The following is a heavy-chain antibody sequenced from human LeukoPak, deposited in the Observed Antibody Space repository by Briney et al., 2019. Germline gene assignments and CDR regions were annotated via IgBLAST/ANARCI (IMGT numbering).Heavy chain of an antibody. V-gene: IGHV3-30*02. CDR1: GLTFRTSC. CDR3: VKVDT. CDR2: IRNDGNKY. Sequence: GRSLRLSRVPSGLTFRTSCMHWVRQSPGKGLDWVAFIRNDGNKYNYAESVKGRFTISIDNSKNTLYRQMDSLSAEDTAVYYCVKVDTWGQGTLVTVSS. J-gene: IGHJ4*02. D-gene: IGHD5-18*01.